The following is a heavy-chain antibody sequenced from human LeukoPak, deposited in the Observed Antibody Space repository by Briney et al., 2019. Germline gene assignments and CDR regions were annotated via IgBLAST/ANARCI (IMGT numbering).Heavy chain of an antibody. CDR3: ARRSSSWDPGYFDY. CDR2: IYHSGST. V-gene: IGHV4-30-2*01. J-gene: IGHJ4*02. D-gene: IGHD6-13*01. CDR1: GGSISSGGYS. Sequence: SETLSLTCAVSGGSISSGGYSWSWIRQPPGKGLEWIGYIYHSGSTYYNPSLKSRVTISVDRSKNQFSLKLSSVTAADTAVYYCARRSSSWDPGYFDYWGQGTLVTVSS.